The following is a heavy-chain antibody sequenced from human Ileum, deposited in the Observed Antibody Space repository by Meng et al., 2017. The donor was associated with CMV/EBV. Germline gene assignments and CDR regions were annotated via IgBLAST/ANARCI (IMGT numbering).Heavy chain of an antibody. V-gene: IGHV3-7*02. D-gene: IGHD3-16*02. CDR2: IKQDGSEK. J-gene: IGHJ4*02. CDR1: GASISRSTYY. Sequence: LQLEEDGPGLGKPSETLALTCTVSGASISRSTYYWGWIRQPPGKGLEWVANIKQDGSEKYYVDSVTGRFTISRDNGKKSLYLEMNSLRGEDTAVYYCATTRLGELSYWGQGTLVTVSS. CDR3: ATTRLGELSY.